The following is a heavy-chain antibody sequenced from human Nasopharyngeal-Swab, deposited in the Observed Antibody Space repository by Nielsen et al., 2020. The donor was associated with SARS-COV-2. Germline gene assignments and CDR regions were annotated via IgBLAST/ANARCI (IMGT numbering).Heavy chain of an antibody. Sequence: SETLSLTCSVSGASISSTRYYWDWIRQPPGKGLEWIGSVYYSGSTYYSPSLKSRVSISADTSKNQFSLKLSSVTAADTAVYFCARHVLLWFGQSDAFDIWGQGTMVTVSS. D-gene: IGHD3-10*01. CDR3: ARHVLLWFGQSDAFDI. CDR1: GASISSTRYY. V-gene: IGHV4-39*07. J-gene: IGHJ3*02. CDR2: VYYSGST.